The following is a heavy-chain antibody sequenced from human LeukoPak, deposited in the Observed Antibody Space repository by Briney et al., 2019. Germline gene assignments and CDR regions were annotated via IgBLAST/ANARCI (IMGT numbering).Heavy chain of an antibody. CDR1: GFTFSTSG. CDR3: AKKAGATGTIGSFNY. J-gene: IGHJ4*02. CDR2: ISASGGST. Sequence: SGGSLRLSCAASGFTFSTSGMNWVRQAPGKGLEWVSGISASGGSTYYADSVKGRFTISRDNYKNMLYLQMNSMRAEDTAVYYCAKKAGATGTIGSFNYWGQGTLVTVSS. V-gene: IGHV3-23*01. D-gene: IGHD1-26*01.